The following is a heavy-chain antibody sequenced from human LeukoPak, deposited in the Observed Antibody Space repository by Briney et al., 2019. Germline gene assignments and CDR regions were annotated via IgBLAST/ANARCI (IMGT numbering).Heavy chain of an antibody. J-gene: IGHJ5*02. Sequence: GGSLRLSCAASGFIFTSNRMNWVRQAPGKGLEWVANIKHDGSEQIYVDSVKGRFTISRDNAKDSVYLQMDSLRAEDTAVYYCTRGLGEHGGVSDRWGQGTLVIVS. CDR1: GFIFTSNR. CDR3: TRGLGEHGGVSDR. V-gene: IGHV3-7*01. CDR2: IKHDGSEQ. D-gene: IGHD3-16*01.